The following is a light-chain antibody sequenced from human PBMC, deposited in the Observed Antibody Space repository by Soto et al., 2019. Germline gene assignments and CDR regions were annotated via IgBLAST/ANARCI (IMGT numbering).Light chain of an antibody. Sequence: QSVLAQPRSVSGSPGQSVTISCTGTSNYIGDYHYVSWYQQHPGKAPKLMIFDVTKRPSGVPDRFSGSKSGNTASLTISGLQAEDDADYYCCSYAGGYTFVFGTGTKVTV. V-gene: IGLV2-11*01. CDR2: DVT. CDR3: CSYAGGYTFV. CDR1: SNYIGDYHY. J-gene: IGLJ1*01.